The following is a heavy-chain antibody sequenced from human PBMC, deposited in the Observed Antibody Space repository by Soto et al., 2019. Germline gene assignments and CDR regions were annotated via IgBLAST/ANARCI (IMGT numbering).Heavy chain of an antibody. V-gene: IGHV4-59*02. D-gene: IGHD1-26*01. CDR3: ARGRSHEWELLVQYFDY. J-gene: IGHJ4*02. CDR2: VYYSGST. CDR1: GGSVSNSY. Sequence: TLSLTCTVSGGSVSNSYWGWIRQPPGKGLEWVAYVYYSGSTNYNPSLGSRVTISVDKPKNQFSLKMTSVTGADTAVYYCARGRSHEWELLVQYFDYWGQGTLVTVSS.